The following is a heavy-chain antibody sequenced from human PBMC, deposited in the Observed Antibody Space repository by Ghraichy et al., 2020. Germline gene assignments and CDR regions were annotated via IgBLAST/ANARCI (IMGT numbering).Heavy chain of an antibody. J-gene: IGHJ6*02. Sequence: SETLSLTCSVSAGSIRSYYWTWIRQTPGKGLEWIGYIYYSGSTNYNPSLKSRVTISVDTSRNQFSLRLNSVTAADTAVYYCARDKYSSSCMDVWGQGTTVIVSS. V-gene: IGHV4-59*01. CDR1: AGSIRSYY. D-gene: IGHD6-6*01. CDR2: IYYSGST. CDR3: ARDKYSSSCMDV.